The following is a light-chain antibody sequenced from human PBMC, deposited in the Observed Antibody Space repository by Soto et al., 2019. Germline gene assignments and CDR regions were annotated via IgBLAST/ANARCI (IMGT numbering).Light chain of an antibody. CDR2: EVN. CDR1: SSDVGGYNY. V-gene: IGLV2-14*01. Sequence: QSALTQPASVSGSPGQSITISCTGTSSDVGGYNYVSWYQQHPRKAPKLMIYEVNNRPSGVSNRFSGSKSGNTASLTISGLQAEDESDYYCSSFTTRNTLVFGTGTKVTVL. J-gene: IGLJ1*01. CDR3: SSFTTRNTLV.